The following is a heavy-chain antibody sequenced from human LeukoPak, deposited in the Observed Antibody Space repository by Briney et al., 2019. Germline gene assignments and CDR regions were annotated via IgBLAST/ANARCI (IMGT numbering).Heavy chain of an antibody. V-gene: IGHV3-23*01. CDR2: LSGSGGST. CDR1: GFTFSSYA. D-gene: IGHD4-17*01. CDR3: AKGGTIGGYGDYEFDY. Sequence: PGGSLRLSCAASGFTFSSYAMSWVRQAPGKGLEWVSALSGSGGSTYYADSVKGRFTISRDNSKNTLYVQMNSLRAGNTAVYYCAKGGTIGGYGDYEFDYWGQGTQVTVSS. J-gene: IGHJ4*02.